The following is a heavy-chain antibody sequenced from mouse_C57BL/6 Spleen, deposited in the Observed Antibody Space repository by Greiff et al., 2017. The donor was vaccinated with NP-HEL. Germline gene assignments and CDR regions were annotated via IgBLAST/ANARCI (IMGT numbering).Heavy chain of an antibody. CDR1: GFTFSDYY. Sequence: DVHLVESGGGLVQPGGSLKLSCAASGFTFSDYYMYWVRQTPEKRLEWVAYISNGGGSTYYPDTVKGRFTISRDNAKNTLYLQMSRLKSEDTAMYYCARHEDGYDDSYDAMDYWGQGTSVTVSS. J-gene: IGHJ4*01. V-gene: IGHV5-12*01. D-gene: IGHD2-2*01. CDR3: ARHEDGYDDSYDAMDY. CDR2: ISNGGGST.